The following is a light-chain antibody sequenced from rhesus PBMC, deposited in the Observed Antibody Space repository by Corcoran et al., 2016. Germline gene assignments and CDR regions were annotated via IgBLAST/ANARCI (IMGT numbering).Light chain of an antibody. CDR1: QSVSTN. V-gene: IGKV3-17*01. J-gene: IGKJ1*01. Sequence: EIVMTQSPATLSLSPGEGATLSCRASQSVSTNLAWYQQRTGQPPKLLFSDASTRATDIPDRFSGRGSGIQFTITISSLEPEDVGVYFCQQGHNWPWTFGQGTKVEI. CDR3: QQGHNWPWT. CDR2: DAS.